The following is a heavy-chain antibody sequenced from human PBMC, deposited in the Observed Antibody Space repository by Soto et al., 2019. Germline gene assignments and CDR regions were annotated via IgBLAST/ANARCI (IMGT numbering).Heavy chain of an antibody. CDR3: ARRTYFDY. Sequence: QVQLVQSGAEVKKPGASVKVSCKAAGYTLTTYGVSWVRQAPGQGLEWVGWISAYNDHTNSAQKFQGRVTMPTDTSTSTAYMELRSLRSDDTAVYYCARRTYFDYWGQGTLGTVSS. J-gene: IGHJ4*02. CDR1: GYTLTTYG. V-gene: IGHV1-18*01. CDR2: ISAYNDHT.